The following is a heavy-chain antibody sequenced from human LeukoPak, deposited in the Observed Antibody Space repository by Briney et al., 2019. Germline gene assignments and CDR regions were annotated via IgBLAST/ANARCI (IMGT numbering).Heavy chain of an antibody. D-gene: IGHD6-19*01. CDR1: GYTFSDYW. Sequence: GESLKISCTASGYTFSDYWIAWVRQSPGKGLEWMGIIYPGDSDIRYSPSFQGQVTISADKSISTAYLQWSSLKASDTAMYYCARLIAGYSTGWYYFDCWGQGTLVTVSS. J-gene: IGHJ4*02. V-gene: IGHV5-51*01. CDR2: IYPGDSDI. CDR3: ARLIAGYSTGWYYFDC.